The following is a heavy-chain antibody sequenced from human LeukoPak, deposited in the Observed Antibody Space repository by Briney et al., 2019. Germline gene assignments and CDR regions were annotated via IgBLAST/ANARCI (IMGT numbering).Heavy chain of an antibody. V-gene: IGHV1-2*02. CDR2: INPNSGGT. D-gene: IGHD5-18*01. CDR1: GYTFTGYY. Sequence: ASVKVSCKASGYTFTGYYMHWVRQAPGQGLEWMGWINPNSGGTNYAQKFQGRVTMTRDTSISTAYMELSRLRSDDTAVYYCARVRGYSYGYDYWGQGTLATVSS. CDR3: ARVRGYSYGYDY. J-gene: IGHJ4*02.